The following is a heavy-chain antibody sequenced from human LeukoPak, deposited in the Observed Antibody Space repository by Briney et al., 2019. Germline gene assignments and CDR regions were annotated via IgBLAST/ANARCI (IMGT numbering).Heavy chain of an antibody. CDR3: AKDLTAYYDSSGYLAY. Sequence: GGSLRLSCAASGFTFSSYGMHWVRQAPGKGLEWVAVISYDGSNKYYADSVKGRFTISRDNSKNTLYPQMNSLRAEDTAVYYCAKDLTAYYDSSGYLAYWGQGTLVTVSS. CDR2: ISYDGSNK. CDR1: GFTFSSYG. V-gene: IGHV3-30*18. D-gene: IGHD3-22*01. J-gene: IGHJ4*02.